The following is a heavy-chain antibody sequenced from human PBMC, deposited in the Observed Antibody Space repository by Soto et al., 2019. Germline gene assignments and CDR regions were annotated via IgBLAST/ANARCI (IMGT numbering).Heavy chain of an antibody. CDR2: INWNGGST. CDR3: ARGAGYSSGWEDAFDI. CDR1: GFTFDDYG. Sequence: ESGGGVVRPGGSLRLSCAASGFTFDDYGMSWVRQAPGKGLEWVSGINWNGGSTGYADSVKVRFTISRDNDKNSLYLQMNSLRAEDTALYHCARGAGYSSGWEDAFDIWGQGTMVTVSS. V-gene: IGHV3-20*01. D-gene: IGHD6-19*01. J-gene: IGHJ3*02.